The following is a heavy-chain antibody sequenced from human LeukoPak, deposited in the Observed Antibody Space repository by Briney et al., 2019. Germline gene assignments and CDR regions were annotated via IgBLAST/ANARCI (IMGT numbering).Heavy chain of an antibody. Sequence: GGSLRLSCGGYGFVFNDYWMSWVRQAPGKGLEWVGFIRSKAYGGTTEYAASVKGRFTISRDDPKSIAYLQMNSLKTEDTAVYYCTRSLMAAYYYYYMDVWGKGTTVTVSS. CDR2: IRSKAYGGTT. V-gene: IGHV3-49*04. J-gene: IGHJ6*03. CDR1: GFVFNDYW. D-gene: IGHD5-24*01. CDR3: TRSLMAAYYYYYMDV.